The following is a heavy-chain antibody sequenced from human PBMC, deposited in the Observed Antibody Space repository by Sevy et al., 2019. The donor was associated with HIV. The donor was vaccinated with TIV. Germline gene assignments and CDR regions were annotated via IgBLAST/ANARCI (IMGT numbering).Heavy chain of an antibody. CDR1: GFTFSSYA. V-gene: IGHV3-23*01. CDR3: AKVSAPPGSGSFDY. CDR2: ISGSGGST. D-gene: IGHD3-10*01. Sequence: GGSLRLSCVASGFTFSSYAMSWVRQAPGKGLEWVSAISGSGGSTYYADSVKGRFTISRDNSKNTLYLQMNSLRAEDTAVYYCAKVSAPPGSGSFDYWGQGTLVTVSS. J-gene: IGHJ4*02.